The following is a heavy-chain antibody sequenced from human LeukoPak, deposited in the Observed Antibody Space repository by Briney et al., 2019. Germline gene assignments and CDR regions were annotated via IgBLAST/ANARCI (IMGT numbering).Heavy chain of an antibody. CDR3: ARRSSGSPPYYFDY. D-gene: IGHD1-26*01. Sequence: GGSLRLSCAASGFTFSSYWMRWVRQAPGKGLVWVSRINSDGSTTNYADSVKGRFTISRDNAKNTLDLQMNSLRAEDTAVYYCARRSSGSPPYYFDYWGQGTLVTVSS. CDR1: GFTFSSYW. CDR2: INSDGSTT. J-gene: IGHJ4*02. V-gene: IGHV3-74*01.